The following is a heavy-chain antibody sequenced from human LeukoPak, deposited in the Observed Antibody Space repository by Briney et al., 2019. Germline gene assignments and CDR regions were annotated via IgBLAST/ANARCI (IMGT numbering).Heavy chain of an antibody. CDR3: ARGHRGYSFKYDAFDI. V-gene: IGHV3-48*03. D-gene: IGHD5-18*01. Sequence: GGSLRLSCAASGFTFSSYEMNWVRQAPGKGLEWVSYISSSGSTIYYADSVKGRFTISRDNAKNSLYLQMNSLSAEDTALYYCARGHRGYSFKYDAFDIWGQGTMVTVSS. CDR1: GFTFSSYE. CDR2: ISSSGSTI. J-gene: IGHJ3*02.